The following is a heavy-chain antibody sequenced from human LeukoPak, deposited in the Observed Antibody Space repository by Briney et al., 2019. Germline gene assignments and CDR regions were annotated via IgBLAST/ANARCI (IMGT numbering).Heavy chain of an antibody. V-gene: IGHV3-23*01. CDR2: ISGSGGST. J-gene: IGHJ5*02. CDR1: GFAFSSYA. D-gene: IGHD2-8*01. CDR3: ARQRGYCSSGVCRGWFDP. Sequence: GGSLRLSCAASGFAFSSYAMSWVRQAPGKGLEWVSAISGSGGSTYYADSVKGRFTISRDNSKNTLYLQMNSLRAEDTAVYYCARQRGYCSSGVCRGWFDPWGQGTLVTVSS.